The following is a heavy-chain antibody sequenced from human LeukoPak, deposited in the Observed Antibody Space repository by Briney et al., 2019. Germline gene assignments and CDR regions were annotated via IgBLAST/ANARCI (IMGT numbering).Heavy chain of an antibody. Sequence: GGSLRLSCAASGFTFSSYAMHWVRQAPGKGLEWVAVISYDGSNKYYADSVKGRFTISRDNSKNTLYLQMNSLRAEDTAVYYCARGRRYCSGGSCYGVGYFDLWGRGTLDTVSS. J-gene: IGHJ2*01. CDR1: GFTFSSYA. V-gene: IGHV3-30*04. CDR2: ISYDGSNK. CDR3: ARGRRYCSGGSCYGVGYFDL. D-gene: IGHD2-15*01.